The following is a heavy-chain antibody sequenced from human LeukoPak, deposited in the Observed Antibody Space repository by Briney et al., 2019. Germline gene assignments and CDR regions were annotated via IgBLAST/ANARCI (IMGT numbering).Heavy chain of an antibody. D-gene: IGHD6-13*01. Sequence: ASVKDSCKASGYTFTTYGINWVRQAPGQGLEWMGWISVYNDNTYYTQKLQGRVTMTTDTSTSTAYMELGSLISDDTAVYYCARGVSSWYYGMDVWGQGTTVIVSS. J-gene: IGHJ6*02. V-gene: IGHV1-18*01. CDR1: GYTFTTYG. CDR3: ARGVSSWYYGMDV. CDR2: ISVYNDNT.